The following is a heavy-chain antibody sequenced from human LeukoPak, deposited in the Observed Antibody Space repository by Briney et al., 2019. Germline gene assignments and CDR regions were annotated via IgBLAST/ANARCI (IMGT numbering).Heavy chain of an antibody. V-gene: IGHV6-1*01. CDR1: GDSVSSNSGA. CDR3: ASDGYNAQNFDC. CDR2: TYYRSKWYT. D-gene: IGHD5-24*01. J-gene: IGHJ4*02. Sequence: SQTLSLTCAVSGDSVSSNSGAWNWIRQSPSRGLEWLGKTYYRSKWYTDYAVSVKRRITIDRDTSKNQFSLQLHSVTPEDTAIYYRASDGYNAQNFDCWGQGTLVTVSS.